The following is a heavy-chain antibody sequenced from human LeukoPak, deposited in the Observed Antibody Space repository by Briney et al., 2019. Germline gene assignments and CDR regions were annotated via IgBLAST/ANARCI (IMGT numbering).Heavy chain of an antibody. D-gene: IGHD4-17*01. CDR3: AREDPQTTVPEGMDV. J-gene: IGHJ6*02. Sequence: SETLSLACTVSGGSISTYYWSWIRQPPGKGLEWIGYIYYSGTTNYNPSLKSRVTISVDTSKNQFSLQLRSVTAADTAVYYCAREDPQTTVPEGMDVWGQGTTVTVSS. V-gene: IGHV4-59*01. CDR2: IYYSGTT. CDR1: GGSISTYY.